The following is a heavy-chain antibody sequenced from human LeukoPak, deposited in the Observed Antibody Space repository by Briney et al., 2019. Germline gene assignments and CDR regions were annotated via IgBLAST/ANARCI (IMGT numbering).Heavy chain of an antibody. Sequence: SVKVSCKASGGTFSSYTISWVRQAPGQGLEWMGRIIPILGIANYAQKFQGRVTITADKSTSTAYMELSSLRSEDTAVYYCARTTTVTREYFQHWGRGTLVTVSS. D-gene: IGHD4-11*01. CDR2: IIPILGIA. J-gene: IGHJ1*01. V-gene: IGHV1-69*02. CDR1: GGTFSSYT. CDR3: ARTTTVTREYFQH.